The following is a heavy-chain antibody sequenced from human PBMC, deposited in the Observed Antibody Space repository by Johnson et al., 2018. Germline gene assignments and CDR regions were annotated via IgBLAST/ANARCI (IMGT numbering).Heavy chain of an antibody. V-gene: IGHV1-46*01. CDR1: GYTFTNYY. CDR3: ARSPSPFDAFDI. CDR2: INPGDGSI. Sequence: QVQLVQSGAEVKKPGASVKVSCKASGYTFTNYYLHWVRQAPGQGLEWMGIINPGDGSINYAQRFRGRVTMTRDTSTSTVSMELSSLGSEDTALYYCARSPSPFDAFDIWGQGTMVTVSS. J-gene: IGHJ3*02.